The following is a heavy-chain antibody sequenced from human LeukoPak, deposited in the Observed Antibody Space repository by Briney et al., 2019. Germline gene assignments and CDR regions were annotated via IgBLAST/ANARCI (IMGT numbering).Heavy chain of an antibody. D-gene: IGHD3-10*02. CDR2: IYSGGSTI. J-gene: IGHJ6*04. V-gene: IGHV3-66*01. CDR1: GFTVSSNY. CDR3: AELGITMIGGV. Sequence: GGSLRLSCAASGFTVSSNYMSWVRQAPGKGLEWVSVIYSGGSTIYYADSVKGRFTISRDNAKNSLYLQMNSLRAEDTAVYYCAELGITMIGGVWGKGTTVTISS.